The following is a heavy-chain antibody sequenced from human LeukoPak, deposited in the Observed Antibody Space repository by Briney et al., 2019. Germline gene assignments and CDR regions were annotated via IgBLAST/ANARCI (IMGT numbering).Heavy chain of an antibody. D-gene: IGHD5-18*01. CDR1: GYTFSSYA. CDR3: ARDRGYSYGYGFSADAFDI. CDR2: IYTDTGNP. Sequence: GASVKVSCKASGYTFSSYAMNWVRKAPGPGLEWMGWIYTDTGNPTYAQGFTGRFVFSLDTSVSTAYLQISSLKAEDTAVYYCARDRGYSYGYGFSADAFDIWGQGTMVTVSS. V-gene: IGHV7-4-1*02. J-gene: IGHJ3*02.